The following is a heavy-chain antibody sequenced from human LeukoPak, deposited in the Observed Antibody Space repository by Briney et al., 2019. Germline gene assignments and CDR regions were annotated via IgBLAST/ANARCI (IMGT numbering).Heavy chain of an antibody. Sequence: PSETLSLTCTVSGGSISSYYWSWIRQPPGKGLGWIGYIYYSGSTNYNPSLKSRVTISVDTSKNQFSLKLSSVTAADTAVYYCARVRSGWYLGYFDYWGQGTLVTVSS. D-gene: IGHD6-19*01. CDR1: GGSISSYY. J-gene: IGHJ4*02. V-gene: IGHV4-59*01. CDR3: ARVRSGWYLGYFDY. CDR2: IYYSGST.